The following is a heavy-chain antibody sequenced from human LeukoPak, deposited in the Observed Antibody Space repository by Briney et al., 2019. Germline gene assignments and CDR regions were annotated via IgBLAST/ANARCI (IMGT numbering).Heavy chain of an antibody. D-gene: IGHD6-6*01. J-gene: IGHJ4*02. Sequence: LETLSLTCTVSGGSISSSSDYWSWIRQPPGKGLEWIGSIYYRGSTYYNPSLKSRVTISVDTSKNQFALKLSSVTAADTAVYYCARLPDSSSYFDYWGQGTLITVSS. V-gene: IGHV4-39*01. CDR3: ARLPDSSSYFDY. CDR2: IYYRGST. CDR1: GGSISSSSDY.